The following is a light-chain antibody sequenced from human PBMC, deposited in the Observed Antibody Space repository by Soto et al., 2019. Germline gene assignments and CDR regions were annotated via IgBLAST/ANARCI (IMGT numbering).Light chain of an antibody. J-gene: IGKJ5*01. V-gene: IGKV3-11*01. CDR2: DAS. Sequence: EIVLTQSPATLSLSPGERATLSCRASQSIRSFLAWYQQKPGQAPRLLIYDASNRATGIPARFSGSGSGTDFTLTISSLEPEDFAVYYCQQRSNWPITFGQGIRLEIK. CDR3: QQRSNWPIT. CDR1: QSIRSF.